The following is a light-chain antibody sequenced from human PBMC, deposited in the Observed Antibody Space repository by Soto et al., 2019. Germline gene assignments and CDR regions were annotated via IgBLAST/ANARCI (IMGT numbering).Light chain of an antibody. CDR2: DVS. J-gene: IGLJ1*01. CDR1: SSDVGGYNY. V-gene: IGLV2-14*01. Sequence: QSVLTQPASVSGSPGQSITISCTGTSSDVGGYNYVSWYQQHPGKAPRVMIFDVSSRPSGVSNRFSGSKSGNTASLTISGLQAEDEADYYCSSSTSSNTLVFGTGTQLTVL. CDR3: SSSTSSNTLV.